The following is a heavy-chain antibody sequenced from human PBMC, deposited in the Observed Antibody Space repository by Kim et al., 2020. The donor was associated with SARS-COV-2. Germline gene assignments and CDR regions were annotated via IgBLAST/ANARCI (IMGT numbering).Heavy chain of an antibody. V-gene: IGHV3-13*01. Sequence: GGSLRHSCAASGLTFSSHDAHWVRQSTGRGLEWVSRIGAAGDTDYAGSVKGRFTISLDSDKKSLYLQMNNLGAGDTAVYYCARVLRGPWRIDLWGRGTLVSVSS. J-gene: IGHJ2*01. CDR3: ARVLRGPWRIDL. CDR2: IGAAGDT. D-gene: IGHD3-16*01. CDR1: GLTFSSHD.